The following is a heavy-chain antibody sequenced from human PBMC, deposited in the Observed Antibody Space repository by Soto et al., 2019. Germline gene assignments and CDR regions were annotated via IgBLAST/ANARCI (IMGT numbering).Heavy chain of an antibody. V-gene: IGHV2-5*01. CDR1: GFSLSTTGEG. J-gene: IGHJ4*02. Sequence: GSGPTLVNPRHTVTLTCVFSGFSLSTTGEGVAWIRQPPGNSLEWLALIYWNDDNRYSPSLKSRLTVTKDTSKNRVVLTMTNIDPVDTATYLCAHRSSLTLYGTSAYIFDYWGQGRLVTVSS. CDR3: AHRSSLTLYGTSAYIFDY. CDR2: IYWNDDN. D-gene: IGHD3-22*01.